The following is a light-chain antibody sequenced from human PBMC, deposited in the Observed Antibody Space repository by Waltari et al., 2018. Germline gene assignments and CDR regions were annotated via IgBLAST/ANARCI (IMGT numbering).Light chain of an antibody. V-gene: IGKV1-5*03. CDR1: QSISSW. CDR2: KAS. CDR3: QQYNSYSRT. J-gene: IGKJ1*01. Sequence: IQITQSTPTLSASVGDRGTITYRASQSISSWLAWYQQKPGQAPKLLIYKASSLESGVPARFSGSGSGTEFTLTISSLQPDDFATYYCQQYNSYSRTFGQGTKVEIK.